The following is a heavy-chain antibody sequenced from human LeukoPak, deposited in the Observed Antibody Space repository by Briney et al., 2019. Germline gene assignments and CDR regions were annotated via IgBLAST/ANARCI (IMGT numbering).Heavy chain of an antibody. D-gene: IGHD6-13*01. CDR3: ASEDPYSSSRSSGY. J-gene: IGHJ4*02. CDR1: GFTVSSNY. CDR2: ISSSSSYI. V-gene: IGHV3-21*01. Sequence: GGSLRLSCAASGFTVSSNYMSWVRQAPGKGLEWVSSISSSSSYIYYADSVKGRSTISRDNAKNSLYLQMNSLRAGDTAVYYCASEDPYSSSRSSGYWGQGTLVTVSS.